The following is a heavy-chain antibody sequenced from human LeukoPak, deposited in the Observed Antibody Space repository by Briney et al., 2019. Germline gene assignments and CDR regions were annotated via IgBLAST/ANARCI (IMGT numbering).Heavy chain of an antibody. CDR1: GFTFSSYS. V-gene: IGHV3-48*01. Sequence: AGGSLRLSCAASGFTFSSYSMNWVRQAPGKGLEWVSYISSSSSTIYYADSVKGRFTISRDNAKNSLYLQMNSLRAEDTAVYYCARDYCTNGVCYHYYYMDVWGKGTTVTVSS. J-gene: IGHJ6*03. CDR3: ARDYCTNGVCYHYYYMDV. D-gene: IGHD2-8*01. CDR2: ISSSSSTI.